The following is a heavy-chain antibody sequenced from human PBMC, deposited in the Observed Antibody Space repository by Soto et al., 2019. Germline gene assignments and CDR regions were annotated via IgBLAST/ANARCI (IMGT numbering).Heavy chain of an antibody. V-gene: IGHV3-21*01. CDR3: ARTNRKGPRSFDY. Sequence: PGGSLGLGCAASSFSFSSSSITGVRQDQGKGLECVSSISSSSSYIYYADSVKGRFTISRDNAKNSLYLQMNSLRAEDTAVYYCARTNRKGPRSFDYWGQGTLVTVSS. CDR1: SFSFSSSS. J-gene: IGHJ4*02. CDR2: ISSSSSYI.